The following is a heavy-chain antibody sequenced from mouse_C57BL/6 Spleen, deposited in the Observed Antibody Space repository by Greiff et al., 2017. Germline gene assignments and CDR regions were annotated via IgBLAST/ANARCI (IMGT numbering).Heavy chain of an antibody. D-gene: IGHD3-3*01. V-gene: IGHV5-4*03. CDR3: ARGAGLFAY. J-gene: IGHJ3*01. CDR2: ISDGGSYT. Sequence: EVKLMESGGGLVKPGGSLKLSCAASGFTFSSYAMSWVRQTPEKRLEWVATISDGGSYTYYPDNVKGRFTISRDNAKNNLYLQMSHLKSEDTAMYYCARGAGLFAYWGQGTLVTVSA. CDR1: GFTFSSYA.